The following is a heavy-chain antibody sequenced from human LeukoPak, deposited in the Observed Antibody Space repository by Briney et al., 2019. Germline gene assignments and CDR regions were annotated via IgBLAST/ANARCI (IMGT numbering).Heavy chain of an antibody. J-gene: IGHJ6*03. CDR1: GFTFDDYG. Sequence: GGSLRLSCAASGFTFDDYGMSWVRQLPGKGLEWVSGINWNGSGAGYADSVKGRFTISRDNAKNSLYLQTHSLKAADTALFYCARYLRKLYGRGGDYYFYMVVWGKGTTVTVSS. D-gene: IGHD4-17*01. CDR2: INWNGSGA. V-gene: IGHV3-20*04. CDR3: ARYLRKLYGRGGDYYFYMVV.